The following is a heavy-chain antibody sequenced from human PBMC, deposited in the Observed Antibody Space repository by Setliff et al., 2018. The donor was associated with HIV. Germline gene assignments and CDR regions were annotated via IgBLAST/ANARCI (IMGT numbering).Heavy chain of an antibody. CDR2: ISAHNGRI. J-gene: IGHJ4*02. Sequence: ASVKVSCKASGYTFSDYGISWVRQAPGQGLEWMGWISAHNGRINYAQKFQGRVNMTTDRSTSTAYMELRSLRSDDTAVYYCARDVGRDGYCFDHWGQGTLVTVS. V-gene: IGHV1-18*01. CDR3: ARDVGRDGYCFDH. CDR1: GYTFSDYG. D-gene: IGHD5-12*01.